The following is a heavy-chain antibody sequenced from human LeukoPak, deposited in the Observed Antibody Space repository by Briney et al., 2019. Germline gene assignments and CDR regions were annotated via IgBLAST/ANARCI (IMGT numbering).Heavy chain of an antibody. CDR1: GYTFTGYY. Sequence: GASVKVSCKASGYTFTGYYMHWVRQAPGQGPEWMGWINPNSGGTNYAQRFQGRVTMTRDTSISTAYMELSRLRSDDTAVYYCARAVDPWSYFDYWGQGTLVTVSS. J-gene: IGHJ4*02. CDR2: INPNSGGT. D-gene: IGHD4-23*01. V-gene: IGHV1-2*02. CDR3: ARAVDPWSYFDY.